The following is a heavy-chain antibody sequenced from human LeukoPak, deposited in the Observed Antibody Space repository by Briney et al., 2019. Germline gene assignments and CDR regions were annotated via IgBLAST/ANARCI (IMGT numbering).Heavy chain of an antibody. CDR2: ISGGGDNT. CDR1: GFTFSSHA. Sequence: GGSLRLSCAASGFTFSSHAMSWVRQAPGKGLEWVSAISGGGDNTYYADSVKGRFTISRDNSKNTLYLQMNSLRAEDTALYYCAKLTYYDFWSGYQYFQHWDQGTLVTVSS. V-gene: IGHV3-23*01. CDR3: AKLTYYDFWSGYQYFQH. D-gene: IGHD3-3*01. J-gene: IGHJ1*01.